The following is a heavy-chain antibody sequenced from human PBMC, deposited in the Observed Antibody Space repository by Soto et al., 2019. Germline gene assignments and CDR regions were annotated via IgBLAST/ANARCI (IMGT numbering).Heavy chain of an antibody. V-gene: IGHV3-30*18. CDR3: AKDLVPGMSYDTTGWSPPDY. CDR2: ISYDGTNK. D-gene: IGHD3-22*01. CDR1: GFTFSPFG. J-gene: IGHJ4*01. Sequence: PGGSLRLSCAASGFTFSPFGMHWVRQAPGKGLEWVAIISYDGTNKYYADSVKGRFTISRDNSKSTLYLQMNSLGTADTAVYFCAKDLVPGMSYDTTGWSPPDYWGHGTLVTVS.